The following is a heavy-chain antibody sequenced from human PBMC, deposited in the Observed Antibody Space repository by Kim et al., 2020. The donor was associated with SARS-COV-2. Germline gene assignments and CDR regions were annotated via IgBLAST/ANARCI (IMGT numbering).Heavy chain of an antibody. J-gene: IGHJ6*02. CDR2: ISAYNGNT. CDR3: ASEGAKGGVRGGMDV. CDR1: GYTFTSYG. Sequence: ASVKVSCKASGYTFTSYGISWVRQAPGQGLEWMGWISAYNGNTNYAQKLQGRVTMTTDTSTSTAYMELRSLRSDDTAVYYCASEGAKGGVRGGMDVWGQGTTVTVSS. D-gene: IGHD3-10*01. V-gene: IGHV1-18*01.